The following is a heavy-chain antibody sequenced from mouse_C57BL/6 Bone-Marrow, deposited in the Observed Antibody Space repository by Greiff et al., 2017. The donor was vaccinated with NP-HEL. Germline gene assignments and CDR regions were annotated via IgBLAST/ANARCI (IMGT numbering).Heavy chain of an antibody. CDR3: ARDYYGSSPYYAMDY. CDR1: GYTFTSYG. D-gene: IGHD1-1*01. CDR2: IYPRSGNT. Sequence: QVQLQQSGAELARPGASVKLSCKASGYTFTSYGISWVKQRTGQGLEWIGEIYPRSGNTYYNEKFKGKATLTADKSSSTAYMELRSLTSEDSSVYFWARDYYGSSPYYAMDYWGQGTSVTVSS. J-gene: IGHJ4*01. V-gene: IGHV1-81*01.